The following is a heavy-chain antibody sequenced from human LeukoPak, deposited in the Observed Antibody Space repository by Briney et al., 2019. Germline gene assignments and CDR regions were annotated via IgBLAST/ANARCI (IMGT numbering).Heavy chain of an antibody. V-gene: IGHV1-69*13. D-gene: IGHD2-15*01. CDR3: AREEVDGSNWFDL. CDR2: TIPIFGTA. J-gene: IGHJ5*02. Sequence: GASVKVSCKASGGTFSSYAISWVRQAPGQGLEWMGGTIPIFGTANYAQKFQGRVTITADESTSTAYMELSSLRSEDTAVYYCAREEVDGSNWFDLWGQGTLVTVSS. CDR1: GGTFSSYA.